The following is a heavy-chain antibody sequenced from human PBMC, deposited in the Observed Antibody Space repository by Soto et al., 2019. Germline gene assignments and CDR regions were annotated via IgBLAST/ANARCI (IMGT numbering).Heavy chain of an antibody. CDR3: ATGILSIAVDPPDY. J-gene: IGHJ4*02. D-gene: IGHD6-19*01. CDR2: FDPEDGET. CDR1: GYTLTELP. V-gene: IGHV1-24*01. Sequence: ASVKVSCKVSGYTLTELPMHWVRQAPGKGLEWMGGFDPEDGETIYAQKFQGRVTMTEDTSTDTAYMELSSLRSEDTAVYYCATGILSIAVDPPDYWGQGTLVTVSS.